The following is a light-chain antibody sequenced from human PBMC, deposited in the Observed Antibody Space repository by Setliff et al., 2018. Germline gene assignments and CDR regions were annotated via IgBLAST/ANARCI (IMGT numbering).Light chain of an antibody. V-gene: IGLV2-23*02. Sequence: QSALTQPASVSGSPGQAITISCTGTSRDVGSYDLVSWYQQYPGKAPKLMVYDVTKRPSGVSNRFSGSKSGNTASLTISGLQAEDEGDYYCCSYASSSTFVVFGGGTKVTVL. CDR1: SRDVGSYDL. CDR2: DVT. J-gene: IGLJ2*01. CDR3: CSYASSSTFVV.